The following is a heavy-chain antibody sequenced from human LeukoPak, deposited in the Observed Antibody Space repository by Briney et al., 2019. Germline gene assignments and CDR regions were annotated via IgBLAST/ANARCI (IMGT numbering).Heavy chain of an antibody. J-gene: IGHJ4*02. CDR1: GFTFSSYA. V-gene: IGHV3-23*01. CDR3: AKDVNWGQFDY. CDR2: IDGSGSRT. Sequence: GGSLRLSCAASGFTFSSYAMNWVRQAPGKGLEWVSVIDGSGSRTYYADSVKGRFTISRDNSKNTLYLQMNSLRAEDTAVYYRAKDVNWGQFDYWGQGTLVTVSS. D-gene: IGHD7-27*01.